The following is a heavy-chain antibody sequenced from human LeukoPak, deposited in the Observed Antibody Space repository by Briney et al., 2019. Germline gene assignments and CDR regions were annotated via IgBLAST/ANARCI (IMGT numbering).Heavy chain of an antibody. CDR2: ISSNGGTT. D-gene: IGHD3-22*01. V-gene: IGHV3-64*01. J-gene: IGHJ4*02. Sequence: GGSLRLSCAASGFTFSSDAMHWVRQAPGKGLEYVSDISSNGGTTHYGNSVKGRFTISRDNAKNTLYLQMGSLRAEDMAVYFCARSSGYGYYFDYWGQGTLVTVSS. CDR1: GFTFSSDA. CDR3: ARSSGYGYYFDY.